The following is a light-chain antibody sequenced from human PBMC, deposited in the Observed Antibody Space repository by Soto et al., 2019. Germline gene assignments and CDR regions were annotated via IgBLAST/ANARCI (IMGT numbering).Light chain of an antibody. CDR3: SAWDNILNAWV. V-gene: IGLV1-44*01. Sequence: QSVLTQPPSASGTPGQSVTISCSGGISNIGSNTVNWYQQLPGTAPRLLIYSNIYRPSGIPDRISGSYSGTSASLAISGLQSEDEADYYRSAWDNILNAWVFGGGTKLTVL. J-gene: IGLJ3*02. CDR2: SNI. CDR1: ISNIGSNT.